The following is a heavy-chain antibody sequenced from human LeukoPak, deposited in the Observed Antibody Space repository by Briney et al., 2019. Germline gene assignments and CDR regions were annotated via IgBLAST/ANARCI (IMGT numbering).Heavy chain of an antibody. CDR3: ARISSSNWYNERGAFDV. CDR1: GYSISSGYY. Sequence: NPSETLSLTCTVSGYSISSGYYWGWIRQPPGKGLEWIGSIYHSGSTYYNPSLKSRVTISVDTSKNQISLKLSSVTAADTAVYYCARISSSNWYNERGAFDVWGQGTMVTVSS. D-gene: IGHD6-13*01. V-gene: IGHV4-38-2*02. J-gene: IGHJ3*01. CDR2: IYHSGST.